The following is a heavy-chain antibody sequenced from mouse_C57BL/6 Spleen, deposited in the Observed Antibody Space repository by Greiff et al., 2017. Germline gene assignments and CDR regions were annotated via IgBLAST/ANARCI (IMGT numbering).Heavy chain of an antibody. Sequence: EVQLQQSGPELVKPGASVKISCKASGYTFTDYYMNWVKQSHGKSLEWIGDINPNNGGTSYNQKFKGKATLTVDKSSSTAYMELRSLTSEDSAVYYCARGWDEDFGYWGQGTTLTVSS. CDR1: GYTFTDYY. J-gene: IGHJ2*01. V-gene: IGHV1-26*01. CDR3: ARGWDEDFGY. CDR2: INPNNGGT. D-gene: IGHD4-1*01.